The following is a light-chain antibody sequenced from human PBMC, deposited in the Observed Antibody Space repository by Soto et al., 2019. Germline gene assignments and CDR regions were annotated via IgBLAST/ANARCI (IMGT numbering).Light chain of an antibody. CDR2: GNS. Sequence: QSVLTQPPSVSGAPGQRVTISCTGSSSNNGAGYDVHWYQQLPGTAPKLLIYGNSNRPSGVPDRFSGSKSGTSASMAITGLQAEDEADYYCQSYDSRLSGYVFGIGTKLTVL. J-gene: IGLJ1*01. CDR3: QSYDSRLSGYV. V-gene: IGLV1-40*01. CDR1: SSNNGAGYD.